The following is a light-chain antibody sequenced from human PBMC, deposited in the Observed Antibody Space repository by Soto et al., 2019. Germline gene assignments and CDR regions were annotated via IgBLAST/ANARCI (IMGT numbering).Light chain of an antibody. CDR1: QSVSSSY. Sequence: EIVLTQSPGTLSLSPGERATLSCRASQSVSSSYLAWYQQKPGQAPRLLIYGASSRATGIPARFSGSGSGTDFTLTISRLEPEDFAVYYCQQYCSSPPVTFSGGKKVESK. CDR3: QQYCSSPPVT. J-gene: IGKJ4*01. CDR2: GAS. V-gene: IGKV3-20*01.